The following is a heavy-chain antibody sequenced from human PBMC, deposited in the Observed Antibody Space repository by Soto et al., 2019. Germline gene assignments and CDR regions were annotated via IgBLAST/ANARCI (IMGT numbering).Heavy chain of an antibody. J-gene: IGHJ6*02. V-gene: IGHV1-2*04. Sequence: ASGKVSCKASGYTFTGYYMHWVRQSPGQGLEWMGWINPNSGGTNYAQKFQGWVTMTRDTSISTAYMELSRLRSDDTAVYYCARHNPNRDYYGMDVWGQGTTVTVYS. CDR2: INPNSGGT. CDR3: ARHNPNRDYYGMDV. CDR1: GYTFTGYY.